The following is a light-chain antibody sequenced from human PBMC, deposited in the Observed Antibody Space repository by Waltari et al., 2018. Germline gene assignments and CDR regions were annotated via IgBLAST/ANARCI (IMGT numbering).Light chain of an antibody. Sequence: QSALTQPPSASGSPGQSVTISCTGTSSDVGGYNYVSWYQQHPGKAPKLMIYEVSKRPSGFPDRFAGSKSGNTASLTVSGLQAEDEADYYCSSYAGSTPYVFGTGTKVTVL. V-gene: IGLV2-8*01. CDR1: SSDVGGYNY. CDR3: SSYAGSTPYV. J-gene: IGLJ1*01. CDR2: EVS.